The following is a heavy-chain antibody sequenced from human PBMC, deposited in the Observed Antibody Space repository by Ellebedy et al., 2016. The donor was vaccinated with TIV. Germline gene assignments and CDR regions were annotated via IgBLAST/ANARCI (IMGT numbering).Heavy chain of an antibody. J-gene: IGHJ4*02. CDR2: ISPSGDKT. D-gene: IGHD3-9*01. CDR3: VKPQTTFLYFDA. CDR1: GFAFYVFP. V-gene: IGHV3-23*01. Sequence: PGGSLRLSCAASGFAFYVFPMSWVRQAPGKGLEWVSAISPSGDKTYYADSVRGRFTISRANSKDSLYLQMDGLRADDAAFYYCVKPQTTFLYFDAWGQGSLVTVSS.